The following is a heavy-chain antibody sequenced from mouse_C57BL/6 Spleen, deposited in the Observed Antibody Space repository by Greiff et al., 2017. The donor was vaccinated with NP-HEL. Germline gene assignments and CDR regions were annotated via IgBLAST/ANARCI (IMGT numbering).Heavy chain of an antibody. CDR2: INPNNGGT. D-gene: IGHD1-1*01. V-gene: IGHV1-18*01. Sequence: VQLQQSGPELVKPGASVKIPCKASGYTFTDYNMDWVKQSHGKSLEWIGDINPNNGGTIYNQKFKGKATLTVDKSSSTAYMELRSLTSEDTAVYYCARGGIITTPAWFAYWGQGTLVTVSA. J-gene: IGHJ3*01. CDR1: GYTFTDYN. CDR3: ARGGIITTPAWFAY.